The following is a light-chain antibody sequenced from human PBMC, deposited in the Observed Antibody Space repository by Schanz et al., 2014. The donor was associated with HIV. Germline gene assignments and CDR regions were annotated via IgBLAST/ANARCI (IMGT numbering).Light chain of an antibody. Sequence: DTVLTQSPGTLSLSPGERATLSCRASQTIRSNYLAWYQQKPGQAPRLLIYGASNRATGIPDRFSGSGSGTDFTLTISRLEPEDFAVYYCQQYGSSRLTFGQGTKVEIK. V-gene: IGKV3-20*01. CDR1: QTIRSNY. CDR3: QQYGSSRLT. CDR2: GAS. J-gene: IGKJ1*01.